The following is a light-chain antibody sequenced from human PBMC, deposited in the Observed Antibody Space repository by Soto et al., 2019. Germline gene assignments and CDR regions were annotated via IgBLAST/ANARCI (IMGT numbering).Light chain of an antibody. Sequence: TQSPLSLPVTLGQPASISCKTSEGFVYGGAETYLSWFHQRPGQSPRRLIYKVSKRDSGVPDRFSGSGSGSDFTLQISRVEAEDIGVYYCMQGIHWSPLNTVPPYTFGQGTKLEIK. CDR1: EGFVYGGAETY. V-gene: IGKV2-30*01. CDR2: KVS. J-gene: IGKJ2*01. CDR3: MQGIHWSPLNTVPPYT.